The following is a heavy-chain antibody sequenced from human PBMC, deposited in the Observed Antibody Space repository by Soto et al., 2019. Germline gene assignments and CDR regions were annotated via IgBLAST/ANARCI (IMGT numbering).Heavy chain of an antibody. CDR1: GGTFSSYA. D-gene: IGHD3-22*01. J-gene: IGHJ4*02. CDR3: ARDYDHRTRNLDY. V-gene: IGHV1-69*13. Sequence: SVKVSCKASGGTFSSYAISWVRQAPGQGLEWMGGIIPIFGTANYAQKFQGRVTITADESTSTAYMELSSLRSEDTAVYYCARDYDHRTRNLDYWGQGTLVTVSS. CDR2: IIPIFGTA.